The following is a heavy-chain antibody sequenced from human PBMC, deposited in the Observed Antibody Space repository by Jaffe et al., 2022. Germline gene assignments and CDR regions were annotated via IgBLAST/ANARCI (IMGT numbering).Heavy chain of an antibody. Sequence: EVQLVQSGAEVKKPGESLKISCKGSGYSFTSYWIGWVRQMPGKGLEWMGIIYPGDSDTRYSPSFQGQVTISADKSISTAYLQWSSLKASDTAMYYCARHPRYCSGGSCYGGSFDYWGQGTLVTVSS. CDR1: GYSFTSYW. CDR3: ARHPRYCSGGSCYGGSFDY. J-gene: IGHJ4*02. D-gene: IGHD2-15*01. CDR2: IYPGDSDT. V-gene: IGHV5-51*01.